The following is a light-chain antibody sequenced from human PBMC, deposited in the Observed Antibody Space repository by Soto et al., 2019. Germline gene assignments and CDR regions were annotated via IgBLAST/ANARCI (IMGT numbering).Light chain of an antibody. CDR2: KAS. CDR3: QHYSTYPLA. J-gene: IGKJ4*01. V-gene: IGKV1-5*03. CDR1: QSISSW. Sequence: DIQMPQSPSTLSASLAARVAITCRASQSISSWLAWYQQKPGKAPRLLIYKASSLESGVPSRFSGGGSGTEFTLTISSLQPDDFATYYCQHYSTYPLAFGRGTKV.